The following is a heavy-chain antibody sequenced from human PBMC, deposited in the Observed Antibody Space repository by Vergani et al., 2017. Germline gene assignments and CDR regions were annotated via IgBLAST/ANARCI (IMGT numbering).Heavy chain of an antibody. CDR3: AKDAHYYDSSGYPIPDAFDY. Sequence: EVQLLESGGGLVQPGGSLRLSCAASGFTFSSYAMSWVRQAPGKGLEWVSAISGSGGSTYYADSVKGRFTISIDNSKNTLYLQMNSLRAEDTAVYYCAKDAHYYDSSGYPIPDAFDYWGQGTLVTVSS. J-gene: IGHJ4*02. CDR1: GFTFSSYA. V-gene: IGHV3-23*01. D-gene: IGHD3-22*01. CDR2: ISGSGGST.